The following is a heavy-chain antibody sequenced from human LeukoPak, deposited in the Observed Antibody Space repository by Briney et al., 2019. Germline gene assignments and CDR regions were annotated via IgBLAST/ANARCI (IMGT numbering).Heavy chain of an antibody. CDR2: IYCSGST. CDR1: GGSICSYH. V-gene: IGHV4-59*01. J-gene: IGHJ4*02. Sequence: PSETLSLTCTVSGGSICSYHWSWIRHPPGQGLEWSVYIYCSGSTNYNPSRKSRVTISVDTSKNQFSLKLSSVAAADTAVYYCARFGGYSYGSAADYWGQGTLVTVSS. D-gene: IGHD5-18*01. CDR3: ARFGGYSYGSAADY.